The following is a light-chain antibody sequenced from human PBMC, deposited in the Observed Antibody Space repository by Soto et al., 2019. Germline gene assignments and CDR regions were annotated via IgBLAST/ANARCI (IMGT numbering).Light chain of an antibody. CDR3: SSYTSNSPLYV. V-gene: IGLV2-14*01. J-gene: IGLJ1*01. CDR1: SSDFGGYEY. Sequence: QSVLTQPASVSGSPGQSITISCTGTSSDFGGYEYVLWYQQHPGKAPKLMIYDVSNRPSGVSNRFSGSKSGNTASLTISGLQAEDEADYYCSSYTSNSPLYVFGTGTKVTVL. CDR2: DVS.